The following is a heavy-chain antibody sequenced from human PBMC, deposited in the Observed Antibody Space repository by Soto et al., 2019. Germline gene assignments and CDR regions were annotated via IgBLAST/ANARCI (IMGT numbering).Heavy chain of an antibody. D-gene: IGHD4-17*01. CDR2: ISHDGHA. CDR1: GDSISDTRYC. J-gene: IGHJ5*02. Sequence: SETLSLTCSVLGDSISDTRYCWGWIRQSPEKGLEWIGSISHDGHAYYNPSLKSRVTLFADTSRNQFSLKMKSVTVADTALYFCARQAYGDYLGGNWFDPWGQGALVTVSS. V-gene: IGHV4-39*01. CDR3: ARQAYGDYLGGNWFDP.